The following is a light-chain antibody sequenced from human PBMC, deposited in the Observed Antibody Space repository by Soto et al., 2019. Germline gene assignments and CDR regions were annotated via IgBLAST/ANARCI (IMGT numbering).Light chain of an antibody. V-gene: IGKV1-5*01. J-gene: IGKJ2*01. CDR2: DAS. Sequence: DIQMTQSPSPLSASIGGRVTITCRASQNITSWLAWYQQKPGKAPELLIYDASNLESGVPSRFSGRGTGTEFPLTISSLQPDDFATYYCQHYNSYSPLYTFGPGTKLEIK. CDR1: QNITSW. CDR3: QHYNSYSPLYT.